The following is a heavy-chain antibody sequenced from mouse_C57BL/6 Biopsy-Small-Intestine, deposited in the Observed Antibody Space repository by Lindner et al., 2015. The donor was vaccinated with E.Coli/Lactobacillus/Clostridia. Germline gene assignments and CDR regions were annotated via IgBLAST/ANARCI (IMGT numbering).Heavy chain of an antibody. D-gene: IGHD2-1*01. CDR1: GFNIKDDY. V-gene: IGHV14-4*01. CDR2: IDPENGDT. Sequence: VQLQESGAEFVRPGASVKLSCTGSGFNIKDDYMHWVKQRPEQGLEWIGWIDPENGDTEYVSKFQAKATITADTSSNTAYLQLNSLTSEDTAVYYCNTDYYDGNYPFAYWGQGTLVTVSA. J-gene: IGHJ3*01. CDR3: NTDYYDGNYPFAY.